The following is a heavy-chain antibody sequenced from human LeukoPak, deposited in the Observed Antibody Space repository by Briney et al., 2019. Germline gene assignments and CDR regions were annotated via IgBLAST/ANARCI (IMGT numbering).Heavy chain of an antibody. D-gene: IGHD6-13*01. J-gene: IGHJ4*02. Sequence: SVKVSCKASGGTFSSYAISWVRQAPGQGLEWMGRIIPILGMANYAQKFQGRVTITADKSTSTAYMELSSLRSEDTAVYYCAREGRYSSSLYSDYWGQGTLVTVSS. V-gene: IGHV1-69*04. CDR1: GGTFSSYA. CDR2: IIPILGMA. CDR3: AREGRYSSSLYSDY.